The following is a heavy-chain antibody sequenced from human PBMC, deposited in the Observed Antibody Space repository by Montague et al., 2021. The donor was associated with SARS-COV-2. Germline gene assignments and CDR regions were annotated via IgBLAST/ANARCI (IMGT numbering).Heavy chain of an antibody. V-gene: IGHV4-4*07. D-gene: IGHD2-15*01. CDR1: GDSISSFY. CDR3: GRGVVAATPVVDY. Sequence: SETLSLTCTVSGDSISSFYWNWIRQPAGKGLERIGRIYASGGTNYTPPLKSRVTMSVDTSKNQFSLKLNSVTTADTAVYYCGRGVVAATPVVDYWGRGTLVTVSS. J-gene: IGHJ4*02. CDR2: IYASGGT.